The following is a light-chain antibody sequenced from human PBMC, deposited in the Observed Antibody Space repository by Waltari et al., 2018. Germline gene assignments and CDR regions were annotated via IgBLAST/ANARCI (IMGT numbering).Light chain of an antibody. J-gene: IGKJ1*01. Sequence: DIQMTQSPSSLSASVGDRFTITCRASQSISRDLNWYQQKPGKAPKLLIDAASSLQSGVPSRFSGSGSGTDFTLTISSLQLEDFATFYCQQGYSAPWTFGQGTRVEIK. CDR3: QQGYSAPWT. V-gene: IGKV1-39*01. CDR2: AAS. CDR1: QSISRD.